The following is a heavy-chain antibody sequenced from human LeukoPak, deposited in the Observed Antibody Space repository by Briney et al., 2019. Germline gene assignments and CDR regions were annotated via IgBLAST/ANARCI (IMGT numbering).Heavy chain of an antibody. J-gene: IGHJ5*02. CDR1: GGSFSGYY. CDR3: ARDPPLTRITMANWFDP. D-gene: IGHD3-10*01. V-gene: IGHV4-34*01. CDR2: INHSGST. Sequence: TETLSLTCAVYGGSFSGYYRSWTRQPPGKGLECIGEINHSGSTNYNPSLKSRVTISVDTSKNQFSLKLSSVTAADTAVYYCARDPPLTRITMANWFDPWGQGTLVTVSS.